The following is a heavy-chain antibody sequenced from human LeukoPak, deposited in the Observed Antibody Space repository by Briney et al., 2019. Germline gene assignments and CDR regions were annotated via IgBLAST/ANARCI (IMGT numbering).Heavy chain of an antibody. Sequence: GGSLRRSCAASGFTFSNYAMSWVRQAPAGGLEWVSSLRGDGETFYADSVKGRFTLSRDESRNTVYLQLNNLRVEDTAVYYCAKASCVSNADAVLWGQGTLVTVSS. V-gene: IGHV3-23*01. J-gene: IGHJ4*02. CDR2: LRGDGET. D-gene: IGHD1-1*01. CDR1: GFTFSNYA. CDR3: AKASCVSNADAVL.